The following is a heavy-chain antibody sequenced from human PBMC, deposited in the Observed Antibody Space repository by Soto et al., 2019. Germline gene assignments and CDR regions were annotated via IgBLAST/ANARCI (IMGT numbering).Heavy chain of an antibody. CDR2: ISGSGGST. CDR3: AKAKEGGITGTSQTSGYMDV. V-gene: IGHV3-23*01. CDR1: GFTFSSYA. J-gene: IGHJ6*03. Sequence: GGSLRLSCAASGFTFSSYAMSWVRQAPGKGLEWVSAISGSGGSTYYADSVKGRFTISRDNSKNTLYLQMNSLRAEETAVYYCAKAKEGGITGTSQTSGYMDVWGKGTTVTVSS. D-gene: IGHD1-20*01.